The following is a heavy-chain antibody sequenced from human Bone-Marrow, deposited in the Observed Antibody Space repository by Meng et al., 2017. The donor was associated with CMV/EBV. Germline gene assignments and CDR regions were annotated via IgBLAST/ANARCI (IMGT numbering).Heavy chain of an antibody. J-gene: IGHJ6*02. CDR1: GFTFSSYS. V-gene: IGHV3-21*01. Sequence: GGSLRLSCAASGFTFSSYSMNWVRQAPGKGLEWVSSISSSSSYIYYADSVKGRFTISRDNAKNSLYLQMNSLRAEDTAVYYCASVDYSNSYYYYYGMDFWGQGTTVTVSS. D-gene: IGHD4-11*01. CDR2: ISSSSSYI. CDR3: ASVDYSNSYYYYYGMDF.